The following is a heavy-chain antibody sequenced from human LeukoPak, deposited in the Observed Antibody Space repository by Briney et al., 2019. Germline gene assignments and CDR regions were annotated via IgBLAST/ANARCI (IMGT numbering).Heavy chain of an antibody. CDR2: INPNSGGT. V-gene: IGHV1-2*04. CDR1: GYTFTGYY. Sequence: ASVKVPCKASGYTFTGYYMHWVRQAPGQGLEWMGWINPNSGGTNYAQKFQGWVTMTRDTSISTAYMELSRLRSDDTAVYYCARKLSLDAFDIWGQGTMVTVSS. D-gene: IGHD2/OR15-2a*01. CDR3: ARKLSLDAFDI. J-gene: IGHJ3*02.